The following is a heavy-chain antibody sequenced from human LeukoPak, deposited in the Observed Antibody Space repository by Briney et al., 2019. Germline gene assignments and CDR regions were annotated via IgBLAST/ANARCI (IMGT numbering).Heavy chain of an antibody. CDR3: ARGPTYYYDSSGRRGYFDY. D-gene: IGHD3-22*01. CDR2: IYHSGST. CDR1: GYSISSGYY. V-gene: IGHV4-38-2*02. J-gene: IGHJ4*02. Sequence: SETLSLTCTVSGYSISSGYYWGWIRQPPGKGLEWIGSIYHSGSTNYNPSLKSRVTISVDTSKNQFSLKLSSVTAADTAVYYCARGPTYYYDSSGRRGYFDYWGQGTLVTVSS.